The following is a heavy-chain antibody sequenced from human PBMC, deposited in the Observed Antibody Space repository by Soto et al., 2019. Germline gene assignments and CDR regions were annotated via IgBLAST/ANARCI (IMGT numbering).Heavy chain of an antibody. J-gene: IGHJ4*02. D-gene: IGHD5-12*01. CDR2: IYPGDSDI. CDR1: GYSFTNYW. Sequence: GESLKISCKGSGYSFTNYWIGWVRQMPGKGLEWMGIIYPGDSDIRYSPSFQGQVTISADKSISTAYLQWSSLKASDTAMYYCARPCPLRDGYNPFDYWGQGTLVTVSS. V-gene: IGHV5-51*01. CDR3: ARPCPLRDGYNPFDY.